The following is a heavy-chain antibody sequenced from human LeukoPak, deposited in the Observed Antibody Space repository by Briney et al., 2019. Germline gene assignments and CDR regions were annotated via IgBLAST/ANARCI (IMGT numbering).Heavy chain of an antibody. CDR3: ARRRYYDSTGYFE. J-gene: IGHJ1*01. CDR2: IYHSGRT. V-gene: IGHV4-39*01. CDR1: GDHISSGSYY. D-gene: IGHD3-22*01. Sequence: SETLSLXCAVSGDHISSGSYYWGWIRQSPGTGLEWIGDIYHSGRTYYNPSLKSRVAMSIDTSKNQFSLRLRSMTAADTAVFYCARRRYYDSTGYFEWGRGTLVTVSS.